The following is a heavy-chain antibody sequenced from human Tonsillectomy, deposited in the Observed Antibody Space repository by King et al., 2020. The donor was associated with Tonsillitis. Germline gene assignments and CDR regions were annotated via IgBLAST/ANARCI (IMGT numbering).Heavy chain of an antibody. Sequence: VQLVESGAEVKKPGSSVKVSCKASGGTFSSYAISWVRQAPGQGLEWMGGIIPIFGTASYAQKFQGRVTITADESTSTAYMELSSLRSEDTAVYYCAFSSSSWYYWFDPWGQGTLVTVSS. J-gene: IGHJ5*02. D-gene: IGHD6-13*01. V-gene: IGHV1-69*01. CDR2: IIPIFGTA. CDR1: GGTFSSYA. CDR3: AFSSSSWYYWFDP.